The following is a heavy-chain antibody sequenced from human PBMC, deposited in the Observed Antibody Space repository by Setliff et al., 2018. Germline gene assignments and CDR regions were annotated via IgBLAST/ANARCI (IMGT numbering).Heavy chain of an antibody. V-gene: IGHV1-2*02. CDR3: ARDRVSGWYITHDH. Sequence: ASVKVSCKASGYTFTDYYMQWVRQAPGQGLEWMGNINTYSGATNYAHKFQGRVTMTTDTSITTAYMELNSLASDDTAVYYCARDRVSGWYITHDHWGQGTLVTVSS. CDR2: INTYSGAT. J-gene: IGHJ4*02. CDR1: GYTFTDYY. D-gene: IGHD6-19*01.